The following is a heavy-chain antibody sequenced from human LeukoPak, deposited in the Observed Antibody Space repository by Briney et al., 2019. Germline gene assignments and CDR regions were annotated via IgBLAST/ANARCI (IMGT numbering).Heavy chain of an antibody. D-gene: IGHD5-12*01. CDR3: ARGPPTSRSGAHFDY. J-gene: IGHJ4*02. V-gene: IGHV3-30*03. CDR2: ISYSGNNY. CDR1: GFTFSHYA. Sequence: GGSLRLSCAASGFTFSHYAMHWVRQAPGEGLQWVAFISYSGNNYYYADSVKGRFIISRDESKNTLYVEMNSLRLDDTAIYYCARGPPTSRSGAHFDYWGQGSLVTVSP.